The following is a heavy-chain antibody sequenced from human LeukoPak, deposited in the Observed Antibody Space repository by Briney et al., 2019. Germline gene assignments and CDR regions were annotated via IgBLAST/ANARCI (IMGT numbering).Heavy chain of an antibody. CDR2: ISSSSSPI. Sequence: GGSLRLSCAVSGFTFSNYIMNWVRQAPGKGLEWLSYISSSSSPIYYADSVKGRFTISRDNAKNSLYLQMNSLRDEDTGVYYCARVNWNDVGSFDYWGQGTLVTVSS. D-gene: IGHD1-20*01. V-gene: IGHV3-48*02. J-gene: IGHJ4*02. CDR3: ARVNWNDVGSFDY. CDR1: GFTFSNYI.